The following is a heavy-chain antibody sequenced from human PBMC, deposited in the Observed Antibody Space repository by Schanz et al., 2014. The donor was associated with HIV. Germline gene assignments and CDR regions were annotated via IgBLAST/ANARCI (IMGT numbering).Heavy chain of an antibody. Sequence: QVQLVPSGAEVTEPGASVKVSCEASGYTFSIYAISWVRQAPGQGLEWMGGIIPIFGTANYAQKFQGRVTIIADESTSTAYMELSSLRSADTAVYYCARSPDYGDLRRGDWFDPWGQGTLVIVSS. D-gene: IGHD4-17*01. CDR3: ARSPDYGDLRRGDWFDP. CDR2: IIPIFGTA. J-gene: IGHJ5*02. V-gene: IGHV1-69*01. CDR1: GYTFSIYA.